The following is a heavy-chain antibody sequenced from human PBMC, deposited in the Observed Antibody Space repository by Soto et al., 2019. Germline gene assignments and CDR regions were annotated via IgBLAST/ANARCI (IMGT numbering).Heavy chain of an antibody. CDR3: AKDAPYYYDSSGYYGPFDY. V-gene: IGHV3-30*18. CDR2: ISYDGSNK. Sequence: QVQLVESGGGVVQPGRSLRVSCAASGFTFSSYGIHWVRQAPGKGLEWVALISYDGSNKYYADSVKGRFTISRDNSKNTLYLQMNSLRAEDTAMYYCAKDAPYYYDSSGYYGPFDYWGQGTLVTVSS. CDR1: GFTFSSYG. D-gene: IGHD3-22*01. J-gene: IGHJ4*02.